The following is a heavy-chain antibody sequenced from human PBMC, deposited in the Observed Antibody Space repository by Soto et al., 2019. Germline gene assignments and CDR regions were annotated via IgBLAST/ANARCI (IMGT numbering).Heavy chain of an antibody. CDR1: GGTFSSYA. V-gene: IGHV1-69*13. D-gene: IGHD5-12*01. Sequence: SVKVSCKASGGTFSSYAISWVRQAPGQGLEWMGGIIPIFGTANYAQKFQGRVTITADESTSTAYMELSSLRSEDTAVYYCARVKEMATNWFDPWGQGTLVTVSS. J-gene: IGHJ5*02. CDR2: IIPIFGTA. CDR3: ARVKEMATNWFDP.